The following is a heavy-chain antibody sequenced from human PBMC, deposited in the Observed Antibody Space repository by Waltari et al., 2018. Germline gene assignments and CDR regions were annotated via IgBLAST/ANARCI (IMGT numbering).Heavy chain of an antibody. CDR3: ARTFLIGQLDY. V-gene: IGHV4-30-4*01. CDR2: IYYSGST. J-gene: IGHJ4*02. CDR1: GGSISSDAYY. Sequence: QVQLQESGPGLVQPSQTLSLTCPVSGGSISSDAYYWSWIRQAPGKGLEWIGYIYYSGSTYYNPSLKGRVAISIDTSKDQFSLKLSSVTAADTAVYYCARTFLIGQLDYWGRGAQVTVSS. D-gene: IGHD3-10*01.